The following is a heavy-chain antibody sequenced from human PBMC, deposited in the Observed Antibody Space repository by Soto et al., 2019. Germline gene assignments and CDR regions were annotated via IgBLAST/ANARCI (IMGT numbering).Heavy chain of an antibody. CDR3: ARDISVAAVDY. V-gene: IGHV1-18*01. J-gene: IGHJ4*02. CDR2: ISAYNGNT. CDR1: GYTLTSYG. Sequence: QVQLVQSGAEVKKPGASVKVSCKASGYTLTSYGLSWVRQAPGQGLEWMGWISAYNGNTKYAQKLQGRVTMTTDTSTSTDYMELRSLRSDDTAVYYCARDISVAAVDYWGQGTLVTVSS. D-gene: IGHD3-3*02.